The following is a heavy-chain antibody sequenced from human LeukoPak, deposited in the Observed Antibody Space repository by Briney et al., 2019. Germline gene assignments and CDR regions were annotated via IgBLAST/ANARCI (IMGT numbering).Heavy chain of an antibody. CDR1: GFTFSDYY. V-gene: IGHV3-11*04. Sequence: KSGGSLRLSCAASGFTFSDYYMSWIRQAPGKGLEWVSYISSSGSTIYYADSVKGRFTISRDNSKNTLYLQMNSLRAEDTAVYYCARGRQECNWNDRCGAGGDYWGQGTLVTVSS. CDR2: ISSSGSTI. D-gene: IGHD1-20*01. J-gene: IGHJ4*02. CDR3: ARGRQECNWNDRCGAGGDY.